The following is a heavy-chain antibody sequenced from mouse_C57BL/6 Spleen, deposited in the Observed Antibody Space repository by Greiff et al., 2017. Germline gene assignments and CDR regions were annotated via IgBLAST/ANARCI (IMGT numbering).Heavy chain of an antibody. CDR2: IDPNSGGT. Sequence: VQLQQSGAELVKPGASVKLSCKASGYTFTSYWMHWVKQRPGRGLEWIGRIDPNSGGTKYNEKFKSKATLTVDKPSSTAYMQLSSLTSEDSAVYYCARSTVVAKGYAMDYWGQGTSVTVSS. V-gene: IGHV1-72*01. D-gene: IGHD1-1*01. CDR1: GYTFTSYW. J-gene: IGHJ4*01. CDR3: ARSTVVAKGYAMDY.